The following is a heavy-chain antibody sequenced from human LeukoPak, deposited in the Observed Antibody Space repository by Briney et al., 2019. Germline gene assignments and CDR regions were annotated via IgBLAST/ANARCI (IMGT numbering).Heavy chain of an antibody. CDR2: ISGSGGST. CDR1: GFTFSSYA. CDR3: AKVISGSYSYFDY. D-gene: IGHD1-26*01. J-gene: IGHJ4*02. V-gene: IGHV3-23*01. Sequence: GGSLRLSCAASGFTFSSYAMSWVRQAPGKGLEWVSAISGSGGSTYYADSVKGRFTISRDNSKNTLYLQMNGLRAEDTAVYYCAKVISGSYSYFDYWGQGTLVTVSS.